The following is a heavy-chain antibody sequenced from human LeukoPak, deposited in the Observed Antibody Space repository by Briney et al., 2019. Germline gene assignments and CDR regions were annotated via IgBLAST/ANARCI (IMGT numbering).Heavy chain of an antibody. J-gene: IGHJ4*02. CDR1: GFTFSSHW. D-gene: IGHD1-26*01. Sequence: GGSLRLSCAASGFTFSSHWMHWVRQVPGKGLVWASVISPDGSTTNYAEPVKGRFTISRDNAKNTLYLQMNSLRAEDTAVYYCARPVGTAVSVDYWGQGTLVTVSS. V-gene: IGHV3-74*01. CDR2: ISPDGSTT. CDR3: ARPVGTAVSVDY.